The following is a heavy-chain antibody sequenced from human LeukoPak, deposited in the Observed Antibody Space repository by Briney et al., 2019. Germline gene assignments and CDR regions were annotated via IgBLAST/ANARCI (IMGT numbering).Heavy chain of an antibody. CDR3: ARDSSSPY. V-gene: IGHV3-30*03. Sequence: GGSLRLSCAASGFTFSSYSMNWVRQAPGKGLEWVAVISYDGSNKYYADSVKGRFTISRDNSKNTLYLQMNSLRAEDTAVYYCARDSSSPYWGQGTLVTVSS. CDR1: GFTFSSYS. CDR2: ISYDGSNK. D-gene: IGHD6-13*01. J-gene: IGHJ4*02.